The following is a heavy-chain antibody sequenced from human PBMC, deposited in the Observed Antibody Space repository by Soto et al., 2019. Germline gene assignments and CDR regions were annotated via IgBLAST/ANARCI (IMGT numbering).Heavy chain of an antibody. Sequence: GGSLRLSCAASGFAFKDYSMPWVRQPPGKGLGWVSSITPNRGEEHYPDSLAGRFTISRDNSKNTVSLQVNNVRAEDTAMYFCAKSGGKVGTTGYYYFDYWGQGALVTVSS. CDR1: GFAFKDYS. V-gene: IGHV3-23*01. J-gene: IGHJ4*02. CDR3: AKSGGKVGTTGYYYFDY. D-gene: IGHD3-9*01. CDR2: ITPNRGEE.